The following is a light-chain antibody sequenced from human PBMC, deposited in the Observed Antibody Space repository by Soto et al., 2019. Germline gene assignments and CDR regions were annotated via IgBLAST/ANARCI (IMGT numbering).Light chain of an antibody. CDR1: RGISNF. Sequence: IQLTQSPSSLSASVGDRVTITCRASRGISNFLAWYKQKPGKAPKLLIYAASTLQSGVPSRFSGSGSGTDFTLTISSLQPEDFATYYCQQLESYPSAFGGGTKVDIK. J-gene: IGKJ4*01. CDR3: QQLESYPSA. V-gene: IGKV1-9*01. CDR2: AAS.